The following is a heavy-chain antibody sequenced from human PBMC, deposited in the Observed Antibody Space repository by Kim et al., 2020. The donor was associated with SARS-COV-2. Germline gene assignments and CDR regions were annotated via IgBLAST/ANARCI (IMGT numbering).Heavy chain of an antibody. Sequence: ASVKVSCKASGYTFTSYGISWVRQAPGQGLEWMGWISAYNGNTNYAQKLQGRVTMTTDTSTSTAYMELRSLRSDDTAVYYCARDWRHSSGYYYYYGMDVWGKGTTVTVSS. CDR1: GYTFTSYG. CDR2: ISAYNGNT. J-gene: IGHJ6*04. V-gene: IGHV1-18*01. D-gene: IGHD3-22*01. CDR3: ARDWRHSSGYYYYYGMDV.